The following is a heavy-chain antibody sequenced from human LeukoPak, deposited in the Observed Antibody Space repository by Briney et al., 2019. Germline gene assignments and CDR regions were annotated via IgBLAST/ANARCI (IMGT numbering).Heavy chain of an antibody. CDR1: GFTFSSYA. J-gene: IGHJ4*02. CDR2: ISYDGSNK. Sequence: GRSLRLSCAASGFTFSSYAMHWVRQAPGKGLEWVAVISYDGSNKYYADSVKGRFTISRDNSKNTLYLQMNSLRAEDTAVYYCARGALDYWGQGTLVTVSS. V-gene: IGHV3-30-3*01. CDR3: ARGALDY.